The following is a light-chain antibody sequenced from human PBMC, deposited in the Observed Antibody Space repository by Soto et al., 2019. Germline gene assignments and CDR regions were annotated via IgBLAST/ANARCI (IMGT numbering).Light chain of an antibody. V-gene: IGKV3-20*01. CDR2: GAS. Sequence: SCRASQSLRSGDLACYQQIPGQAPGLLIYGASSRATGIPDGFSGSGSGTDFNLTVSRLAPEDFAVYYCHQYGTSPRTFGQGTKVDIK. CDR1: QSLRSGD. J-gene: IGKJ1*01. CDR3: HQYGTSPRT.